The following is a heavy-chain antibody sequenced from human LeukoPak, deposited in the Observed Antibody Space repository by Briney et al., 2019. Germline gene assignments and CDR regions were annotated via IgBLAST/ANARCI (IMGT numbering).Heavy chain of an antibody. CDR1: GFTFSSYA. CDR3: ARTSGSSWDYYYYMDV. D-gene: IGHD6-13*01. Sequence: PGRSLRLSCAASGFTFSSYAMHWVRQAPGKGLEWVAVISYDGSNKYYADSVKGRFTISRDNAKNSLYLQMNSLRAEDTALYYCARTSGSSWDYYYYMDVWGKGTTVTVSS. J-gene: IGHJ6*03. V-gene: IGHV3-30*04. CDR2: ISYDGSNK.